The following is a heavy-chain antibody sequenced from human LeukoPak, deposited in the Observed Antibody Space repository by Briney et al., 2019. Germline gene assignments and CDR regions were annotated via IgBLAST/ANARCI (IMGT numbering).Heavy chain of an antibody. V-gene: IGHV4-61*09. CDR3: ARCMSELDYGDYAYYYHMDV. CDR2: FYSSTRT. CDR1: GDSLTSGSRY. Sequence: PSQTLSLTCTVSGDSLTSGSRYWSWIRQPAGKGLEWIGHFYSSTRTTYNPSLESRVTISGDTAKNQFSLKLDSVTAADTAVYFCARCMSELDYGDYAYYYHMDVWGRGTTVTVSS. J-gene: IGHJ6*04. D-gene: IGHD4-17*01.